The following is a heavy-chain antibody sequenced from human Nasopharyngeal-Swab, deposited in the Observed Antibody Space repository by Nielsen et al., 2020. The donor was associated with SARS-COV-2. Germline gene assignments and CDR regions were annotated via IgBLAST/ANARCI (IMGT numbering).Heavy chain of an antibody. CDR1: GSTVSRTY. J-gene: IGHJ6*02. CDR3: ARRPQSIILGVYLYYGMDV. CDR2: IYSGGST. V-gene: IGHV3-53*01. Sequence: GGSLRLSCAASGSTVSRTYMSWAPPAKGKGLEWVSVIYSGGSTYYADPVKGRFTISRDNSKNTLYLNMNSLRAEDTAVFYCARRPQSIILGVYLYYGMDVWVQGTTVTVSS. D-gene: IGHD3-10*01.